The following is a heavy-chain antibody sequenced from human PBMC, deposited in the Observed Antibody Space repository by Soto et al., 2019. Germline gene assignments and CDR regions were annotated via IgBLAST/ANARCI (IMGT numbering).Heavy chain of an antibody. V-gene: IGHV1-69*01. Sequence: QVQVVQSGAEVKKAGSPVKVSCQASGGSFRRYAISWVRQAPGQGLEWMGGILPIFGSPSHAQKFRGRVTITADESTSTAYLELTSLTSEDAAMYYCVFGDCTTTSCSYYFYGLDVWGQGTTVTVS. CDR1: GGSFRRYA. J-gene: IGHJ6*02. CDR3: VFGDCTTTSCSYYFYGLDV. D-gene: IGHD2-2*01. CDR2: ILPIFGSP.